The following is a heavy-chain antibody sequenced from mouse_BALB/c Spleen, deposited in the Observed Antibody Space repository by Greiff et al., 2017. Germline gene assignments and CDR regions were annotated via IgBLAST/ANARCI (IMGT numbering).Heavy chain of an antibody. Sequence: VQLQQSGAELVRSGASVKLSCTASGFNIKDYYMHWVKQRPEQGLEWIGWIDPENGDTEYAPKFQGKATMTADTSSNTAYLQLSSLTSEDTAVYYCNALFTTVVGGFDYWGQGTTLTVSS. CDR2: IDPENGDT. V-gene: IGHV14-4*02. CDR1: GFNIKDYY. J-gene: IGHJ2*01. CDR3: NALFTTVVGGFDY. D-gene: IGHD1-1*01.